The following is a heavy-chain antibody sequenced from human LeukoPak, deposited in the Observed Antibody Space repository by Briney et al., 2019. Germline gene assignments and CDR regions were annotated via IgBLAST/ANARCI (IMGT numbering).Heavy chain of an antibody. CDR1: GVSISSYY. V-gene: IGHV4-59*01. Sequence: RTSETLSLTCTVSGVSISSYYWSWIRQPPGKGLEWIGYMYYSGSTNYSPSLKSRVTISVDTSKNQFSLKLSSVTAADTAVYYCARGGVYSGSFLLYFDYWGQGTLVTVSS. D-gene: IGHD1-26*01. J-gene: IGHJ4*02. CDR3: ARGGVYSGSFLLYFDY. CDR2: MYYSGST.